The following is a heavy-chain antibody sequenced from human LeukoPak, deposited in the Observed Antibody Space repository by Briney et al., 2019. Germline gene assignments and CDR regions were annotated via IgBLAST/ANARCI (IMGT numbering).Heavy chain of an antibody. D-gene: IGHD6-13*01. CDR3: AREAAAGRELRFDP. V-gene: IGHV4-39*07. CDR1: GGSISNSSYY. Sequence: SETLSLTCTVSGGSISNSSYYWGWIRQPPGKGLEWIGSIYYSGSTYYNPSLKSRVTISVDTSKNQFSLKLSSVTAADTAVYYCAREAAAGRELRFDPWGQGTLVTVSS. CDR2: IYYSGST. J-gene: IGHJ5*02.